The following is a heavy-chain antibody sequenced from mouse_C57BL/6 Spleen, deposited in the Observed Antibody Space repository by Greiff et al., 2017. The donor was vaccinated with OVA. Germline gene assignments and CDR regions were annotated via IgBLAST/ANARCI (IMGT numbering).Heavy chain of an antibody. CDR1: GFTFSDYY. J-gene: IGHJ4*01. V-gene: IGHV5-16*01. Sequence: EVHLVESEGGLVQPGSSMKLSCTASGFTFSDYYMAWVRQVPEKGLEWVANINYDGSSTYYLDSLKSRFIISRDNAKNILYLQMSSLKSEDTATYYCARDQGAYDGYYVGAMDYWGQGTSVTVSS. D-gene: IGHD2-3*01. CDR2: INYDGSST. CDR3: ARDQGAYDGYYVGAMDY.